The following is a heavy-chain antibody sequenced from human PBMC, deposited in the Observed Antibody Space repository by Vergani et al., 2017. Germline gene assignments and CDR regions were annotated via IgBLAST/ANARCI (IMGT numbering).Heavy chain of an antibody. CDR3: ARDRGIVVVPAAMLEDYYYYYMDF. J-gene: IGHJ6*03. CDR2: ISAYNGNT. D-gene: IGHD2-2*01. V-gene: IGHV1-18*01. Sequence: QVQLVQSGAEVKKPGASVKDSCKASGYTFTSYGISWVRQAPGQGLEWMGWISAYNGNTNYAQKLQGRVTMTTDTSTSTAYMELRSLRSDDTAVYYCARDRGIVVVPAAMLEDYYYYYMDFWGKGTTVTVSS. CDR1: GYTFTSYG.